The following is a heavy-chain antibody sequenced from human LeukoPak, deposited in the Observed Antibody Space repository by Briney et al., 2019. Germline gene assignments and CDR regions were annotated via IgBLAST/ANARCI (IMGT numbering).Heavy chain of an antibody. Sequence: GASVKVSCKVSGYTLTELSMHWVRQAPGKGLEWMGGFDPEDGETIYAQKFQGRVTMTEDTSTDTAYMELSNLRSEDTAVYYCATDSARPEMNYYYYMDVWGKGTTVTVSS. D-gene: IGHD6-6*01. J-gene: IGHJ6*03. CDR3: ATDSARPEMNYYYYMDV. V-gene: IGHV1-24*01. CDR1: GYTLTELS. CDR2: FDPEDGET.